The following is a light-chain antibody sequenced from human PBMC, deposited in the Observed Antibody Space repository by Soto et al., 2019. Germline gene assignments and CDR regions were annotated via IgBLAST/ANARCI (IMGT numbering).Light chain of an antibody. V-gene: IGKV3-20*01. CDR2: GAS. CDR1: QSVSSSY. CDR3: QQYGSSSWT. Sequence: EIVLTQSPGTLSLSPGERATLSCRASQSVSSSYLAWYQQKPGQAPRLLIYGASSRATGIPDRFSGSGSGTDFTLTISRLEPEDIAVYYCQQYGSSSWTFGQGTKVEFK. J-gene: IGKJ1*01.